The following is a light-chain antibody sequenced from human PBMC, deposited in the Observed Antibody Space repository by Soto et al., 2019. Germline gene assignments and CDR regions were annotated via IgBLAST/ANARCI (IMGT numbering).Light chain of an antibody. J-gene: IGKJ1*01. V-gene: IGKV3-15*01. CDR2: RAS. CDR1: QNIYSN. CDR3: LQYHNLWA. Sequence: IVMTQSPATLSVSPGERATLSRRASQNIYSNVAWYQQRPGQAPRLLIYRASTRATGIPARFSGSGSGTEFTLTISSLQSEDFTVYSCLQYHNLWAFGQGTKVEIK.